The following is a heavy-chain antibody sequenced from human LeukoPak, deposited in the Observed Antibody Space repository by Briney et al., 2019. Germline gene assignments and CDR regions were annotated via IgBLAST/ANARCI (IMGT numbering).Heavy chain of an antibody. Sequence: SETLSLTCTISGGSISSGGYYWSWIRQHPGKGLEWIGYIYYSGSTYYNPSLKSRVTISVDTSKNQFSLKLSSVTAADTAVYYCARGLLKLGLHYYYYGMDVWGQGTTVTVSS. D-gene: IGHD3-16*01. V-gene: IGHV4-31*03. CDR3: ARGLLKLGLHYYYYGMDV. CDR1: GGSISSGGYY. CDR2: IYYSGST. J-gene: IGHJ6*02.